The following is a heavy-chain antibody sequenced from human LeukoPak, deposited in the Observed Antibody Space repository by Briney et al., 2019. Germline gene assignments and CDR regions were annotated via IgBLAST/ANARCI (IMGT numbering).Heavy chain of an antibody. V-gene: IGHV3-7*03. CDR2: IKQDRSEK. CDR3: AMGPDTALVKNYYMDV. Sequence: PGGSLRLSCAASGFTFTNYWMSWVRQAPGKGLELVANIKQDRSEKYYVDSVKGRFTTSRDNSRNTVDLHMNNLRVEDTAKYYCAMGPDTALVKNYYMDVWGTGTTVTISS. D-gene: IGHD5-18*01. CDR1: GFTFTNYW. J-gene: IGHJ6*03.